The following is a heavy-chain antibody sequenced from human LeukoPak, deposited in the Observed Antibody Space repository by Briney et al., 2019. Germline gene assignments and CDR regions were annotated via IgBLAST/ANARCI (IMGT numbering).Heavy chain of an antibody. D-gene: IGHD3-16*02. CDR2: IYYSGST. CDR1: GGSISSSSYY. Sequence: SETLSLTCTVSGGSISSSSYYWGWIRQPPGKGLEWIGSIYYSGSTYYNPSLKSRVTISVDTSKNQFSLKLSSVTAADTAVYYCARQNYVWGSYRYGTFDYWGQGTLVTVSS. CDR3: ARQNYVWGSYRYGTFDY. V-gene: IGHV4-39*01. J-gene: IGHJ4*02.